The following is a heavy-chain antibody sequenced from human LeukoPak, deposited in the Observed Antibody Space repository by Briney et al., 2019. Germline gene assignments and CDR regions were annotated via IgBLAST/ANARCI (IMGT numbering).Heavy chain of an antibody. CDR2: FDPEDGET. Sequence: GASVKVSCKVSGYTLPELSMHWVRQAPGKGLEWMGGFDPEDGETIYAQKFQGRVTITTDESTSTAYMELRSLRSEDTAVYYCARAQGDYRNFNNKWFDPWGQGTLVTVSS. D-gene: IGHD4-11*01. J-gene: IGHJ5*02. V-gene: IGHV1-24*01. CDR1: GYTLPELS. CDR3: ARAQGDYRNFNNKWFDP.